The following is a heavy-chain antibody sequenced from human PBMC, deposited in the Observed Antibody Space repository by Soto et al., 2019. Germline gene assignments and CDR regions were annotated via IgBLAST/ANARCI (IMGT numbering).Heavy chain of an antibody. CDR1: GFTFSSYG. J-gene: IGHJ6*03. Sequence: GGSLRLSCAASGFTFSSYGMHWVRQAPGKGLEWVAVISYDGSNKYYADSVKGRFTISRDNSKNTLYLQMNSLRAEDTAVYYCAKVGETIFGVVISPLYYYYMDVWGKGTTVTVSS. V-gene: IGHV3-30*18. D-gene: IGHD3-3*01. CDR2: ISYDGSNK. CDR3: AKVGETIFGVVISPLYYYYMDV.